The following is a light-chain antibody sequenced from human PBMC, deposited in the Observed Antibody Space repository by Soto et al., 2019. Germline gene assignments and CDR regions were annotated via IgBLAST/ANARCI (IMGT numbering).Light chain of an antibody. CDR1: QSVRSN. J-gene: IGKJ1*01. CDR2: GAS. Sequence: EIPVTPSPATLSVSPCERATLSPSASQSVRSNLAWYQQKPGQAPRLVIYGASTRASGVPARFSGSGSGTDFTLTISSLEPEDFAVYFCQQRSNWPLWSFGQGTKVDIK. V-gene: IGKV3-11*01. CDR3: QQRSNWPLWS.